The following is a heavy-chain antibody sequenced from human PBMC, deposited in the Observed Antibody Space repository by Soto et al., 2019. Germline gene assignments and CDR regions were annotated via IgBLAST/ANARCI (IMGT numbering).Heavy chain of an antibody. D-gene: IGHD2-21*02. CDR1: GFTFSSYS. CDR3: GRGRTGDLYYFDY. J-gene: IGHJ4*02. V-gene: IGHV3-48*02. CDR2: ISSSSSTI. Sequence: EVQLVESGGGLVQPGGSLRLSCAASGFTFSSYSMNWVRQAPGKGLEWVSYISSSSSTIYYADSVKGRFTISRDHAKNALYLQMNSLRYEDTAVYYCGRGRTGDLYYFDYWGQGTLVTVSS.